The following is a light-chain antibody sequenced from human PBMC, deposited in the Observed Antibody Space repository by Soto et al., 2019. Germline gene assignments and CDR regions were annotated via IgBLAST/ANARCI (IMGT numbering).Light chain of an antibody. CDR2: RAS. V-gene: IGKV1-39*01. J-gene: IGKJ1*01. Sequence: DIPMTQSPSSLSASVGYRVAITCRTSQSVSTFLNWYQQKPGEAPKILIYRASTVQNGVPSIFTGSGYGTDFALTISSLQPEDFATYYCQQSYNNTWTFGQGTKVDIK. CDR3: QQSYNNTWT. CDR1: QSVSTF.